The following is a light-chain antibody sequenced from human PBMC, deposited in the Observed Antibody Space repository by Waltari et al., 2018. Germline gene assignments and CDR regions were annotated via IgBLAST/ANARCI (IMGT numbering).Light chain of an antibody. V-gene: IGLV2-23*02. CDR1: SSDVGNYNL. CDR3: CSYAGLGIYV. J-gene: IGLJ1*01. Sequence: SGLTQPASVSGSPGQSVTISCTGTSSDVGNYNLVSWYQQYPGKAPKLRVYEVTKRTSGVSDRVSGSKSGNTASLTIYGLQSEDEADYYCCSYAGLGIYVFGTGTKVTVL. CDR2: EVT.